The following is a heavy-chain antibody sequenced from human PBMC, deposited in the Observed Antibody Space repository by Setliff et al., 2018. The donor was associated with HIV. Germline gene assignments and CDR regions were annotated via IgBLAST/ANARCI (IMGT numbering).Heavy chain of an antibody. CDR1: GGSISSYY. Sequence: SETLPLTCTVSGGSISSYYWSWIRQPPGKGLEWIGYTYTSGRTNYNPSLKSRVTISVDTSKNQFPLKLSSVTAADTAVYYCARLGPDGYNSRHDAFDIWGQGTRVTVS. CDR2: TYTSGRT. J-gene: IGHJ3*02. D-gene: IGHD5-12*01. V-gene: IGHV4-4*09. CDR3: ARLGPDGYNSRHDAFDI.